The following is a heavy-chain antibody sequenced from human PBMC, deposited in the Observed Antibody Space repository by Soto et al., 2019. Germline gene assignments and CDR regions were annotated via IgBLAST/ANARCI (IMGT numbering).Heavy chain of an antibody. Sequence: QPGWSLRLSCSASGFTFIDYDMHWVRQVAGEGLEWVSAVGTQGDTFYPNSVRGRFTISRENVESSLFLQMDSLRAEDTAVYYCARGTYCNSTSCYFSGLDVWGQGTTVTVSS. CDR3: ARGTYCNSTSCYFSGLDV. CDR1: GFTFIDYD. D-gene: IGHD3-22*01. CDR2: VGTQGDT. V-gene: IGHV3-13*01. J-gene: IGHJ6*02.